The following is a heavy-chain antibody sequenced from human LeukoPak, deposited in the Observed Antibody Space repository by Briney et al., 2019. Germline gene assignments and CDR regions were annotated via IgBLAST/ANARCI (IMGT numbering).Heavy chain of an antibody. Sequence: SEALSLTCTVSGASIISDTYYWGWIRQPPGKGLEWIGSIYYSGSTYYSPSLKSRVAMSVDTSTNQFSLKLISVTAADTALYYCARNFYASSGYYLDDFYFDFWGQGTLVTVSS. CDR3: ARNFYASSGYYLDDFYFDF. D-gene: IGHD3-22*01. CDR2: IYYSGST. V-gene: IGHV4-39*07. CDR1: GASIISDTYY. J-gene: IGHJ4*02.